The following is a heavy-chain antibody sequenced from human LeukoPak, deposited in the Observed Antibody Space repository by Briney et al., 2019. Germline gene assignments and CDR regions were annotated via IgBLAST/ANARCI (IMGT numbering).Heavy chain of an antibody. V-gene: IGHV1-69*13. CDR2: IIPEFEEK. CDR3: ATVPYGGPYYFDY. J-gene: IGHJ4*02. D-gene: IGHD4/OR15-4a*01. Sequence: GASVKVSCKAIGGIFSKWSISWVRQAPGQGLEWVGTIIPEFEEKHYAQKLQGRVTISADDSATAAYMELSSLRSDDTAIYYCATVPYGGPYYFDYWGQGTLVTVSS. CDR1: GGIFSKWS.